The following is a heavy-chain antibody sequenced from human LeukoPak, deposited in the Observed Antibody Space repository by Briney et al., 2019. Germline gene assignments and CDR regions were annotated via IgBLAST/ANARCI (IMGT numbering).Heavy chain of an antibody. D-gene: IGHD3-22*01. J-gene: IGHJ4*02. CDR2: ISAYNGNT. CDR1: GCTFTSYG. CDR3: ARERGYYDSSGYYYRVFDY. V-gene: IGHV1-18*01. Sequence: ASVKVSCKASGCTFTSYGISWVRQAPGQGLEWMGWISAYNGNTNYAQKLQGRVTMTTDTSTSTAYMELRSLRSDDTAVYYCARERGYYDSSGYYYRVFDYWGQGTLVTVSS.